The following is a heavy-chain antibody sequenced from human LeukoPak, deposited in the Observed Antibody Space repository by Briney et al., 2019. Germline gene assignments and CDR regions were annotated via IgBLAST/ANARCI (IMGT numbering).Heavy chain of an antibody. CDR2: IYYSGST. Sequence: SETLSLTCTVSGGSISSGGYYWSWIRQHPGKGLEWIGYIYYSGSTYYNPSLKSRVTISVDTSKNQFSLKLSTVTAADTAVYYCARERSAAIRYFDYWGQGTLVTVSS. CDR1: GGSISSGGYY. CDR3: ARERSAAIRYFDY. V-gene: IGHV4-31*03. D-gene: IGHD2-2*02. J-gene: IGHJ4*02.